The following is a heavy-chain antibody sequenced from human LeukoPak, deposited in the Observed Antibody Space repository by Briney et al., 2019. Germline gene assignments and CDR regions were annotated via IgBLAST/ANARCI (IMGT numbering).Heavy chain of an antibody. D-gene: IGHD3-10*01. J-gene: IGHJ6*02. CDR3: ARDREYYGSGSYTYYGMDV. Sequence: PSETLSLTCTVSGGSLSSGGYYWSWIRQHPGKGLEWIGYIYYSGSTYYNPSLKSRVTISVDTSKNQFSLKLSSVTAADTAVYYCARDREYYGSGSYTYYGMDVWGQGTTVTVSS. CDR1: GGSLSSGGYY. CDR2: IYYSGST. V-gene: IGHV4-31*03.